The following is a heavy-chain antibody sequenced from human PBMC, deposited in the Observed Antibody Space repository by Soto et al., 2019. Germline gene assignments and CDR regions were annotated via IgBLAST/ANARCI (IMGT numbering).Heavy chain of an antibody. CDR1: GGTFSSYA. J-gene: IGHJ4*02. CDR3: RTHIYGDYGHYFDY. Sequence: ASVKVSCKASGGTFSSYAISWVRQAPGQGLEWMGGIIPIFGTANYAQKFQGRVTITADESTSTAYMELSSLRSEDTAVYYCRTHIYGDYGHYFDYWGQGTLVTVSS. V-gene: IGHV1-69*13. D-gene: IGHD4-17*01. CDR2: IIPIFGTA.